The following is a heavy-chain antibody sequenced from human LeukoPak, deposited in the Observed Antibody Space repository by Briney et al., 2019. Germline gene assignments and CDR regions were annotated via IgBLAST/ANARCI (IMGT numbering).Heavy chain of an antibody. J-gene: IGHJ4*02. V-gene: IGHV4-59*01. CDR3: ASVGAMDPDGFDY. CDR2: IYYSGST. CDR1: GGSISSYY. Sequence: PSETLSLTCTVSGGSISSYYWSWIRQPPGKGLEWIGYIYYSGSTNYNPSLKSRVTISVDTSKNQFSLKLSSVTAADTAVYYCASVGAMDPDGFDYWGQGSLVTVSS. D-gene: IGHD5-18*01.